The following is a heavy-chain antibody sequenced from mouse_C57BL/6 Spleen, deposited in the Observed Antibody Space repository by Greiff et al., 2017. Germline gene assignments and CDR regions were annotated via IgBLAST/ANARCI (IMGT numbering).Heavy chain of an antibody. V-gene: IGHV1-19*01. CDR3: AREGDDGGFAY. D-gene: IGHD2-12*01. Sequence: EVQLQESGPVLVKPGASVKMSCKASGYTFTDYYMNWVKQSHGKSLEWIGVINPYNGGTSYNQKFKGKATLTVDKSSSTAYMELNSLTSEDSAVYYCAREGDDGGFAYWGQGTLVTVSA. CDR2: INPYNGGT. J-gene: IGHJ3*01. CDR1: GYTFTDYY.